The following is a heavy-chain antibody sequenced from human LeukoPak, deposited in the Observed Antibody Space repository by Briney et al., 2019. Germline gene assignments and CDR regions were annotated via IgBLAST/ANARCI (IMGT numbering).Heavy chain of an antibody. V-gene: IGHV3-7*01. J-gene: IGHJ5*02. CDR1: GFTFSSYW. CDR2: INQDGSEK. CDR3: AREGCSGGSCYHNWFDP. Sequence: PGGSLRLSCAASGFTFSSYWMSWVRQAPGKGLEWVANINQDGSEKYYVDSVKGRFTISRDNAKKSLYLQMNSLRAEDTAVYYCAREGCSGGSCYHNWFDPWGQGTLVTVSS. D-gene: IGHD2-15*01.